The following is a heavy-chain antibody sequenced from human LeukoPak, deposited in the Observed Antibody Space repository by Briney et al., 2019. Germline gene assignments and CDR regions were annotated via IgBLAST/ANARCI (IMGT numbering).Heavy chain of an antibody. CDR2: ISSSSSTI. J-gene: IGHJ3*02. CDR3: AREETGIAAAGRDAFDI. D-gene: IGHD6-13*01. CDR1: GFTFSSYS. V-gene: IGHV3-48*01. Sequence: GGSLRLSCAASGFTFSSYSMNWVRQAPGKGLEWVSYISSSSSTIYYADSVKGRLTISRDNAKNSLYLQMNSLRAEDTAVYYCAREETGIAAAGRDAFDIWGQGTMVTVSS.